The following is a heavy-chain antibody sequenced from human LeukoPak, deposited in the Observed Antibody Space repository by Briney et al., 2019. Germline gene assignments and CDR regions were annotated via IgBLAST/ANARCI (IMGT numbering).Heavy chain of an antibody. Sequence: VGSLRLSCAAAGFTFSSDAMNWIRQAPGRWLNGVSAISVSGGITYYADAVKDLFTISIDNSKNTLYLQMTSLRAEDMAVYYCAKDPDYYDIYGPGKDSWGQGTLVTVSS. CDR2: ISVSGGIT. CDR1: GFTFSSDA. D-gene: IGHD3-22*01. CDR3: AKDPDYYDIYGPGKDS. J-gene: IGHJ4*02. V-gene: IGHV3-23*01.